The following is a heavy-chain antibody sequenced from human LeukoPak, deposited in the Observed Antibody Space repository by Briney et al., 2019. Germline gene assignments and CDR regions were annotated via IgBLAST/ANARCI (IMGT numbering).Heavy chain of an antibody. CDR3: ARVVGAGYFDL. CDR1: GFTFSSYW. V-gene: IGHV3-7*01. J-gene: IGHJ2*01. Sequence: GGSLRLSCAASGFTFSSYWMSWVRQAPGKGLEWVANINQDGSGKYYVDSVKGRFTISRDDAKNSLYLQMNSLRAEDTAVYYCARVVGAGYFDLWGRGTLVTVSS. CDR2: INQDGSGK. D-gene: IGHD1-26*01.